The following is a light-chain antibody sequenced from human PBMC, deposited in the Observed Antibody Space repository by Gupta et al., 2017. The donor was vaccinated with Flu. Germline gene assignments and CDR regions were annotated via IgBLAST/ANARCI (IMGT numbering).Light chain of an antibody. J-gene: IGLJ3*02. CDR1: SSDVGSYNL. CDR2: EGS. CDR3: CSYAGSSTWV. Sequence: QSALTQHASVSGSPGQSITISCTGTSSDVGSYNLVSWYQQNPGKAPKLMIYEGSQRPSGVSNRFSASKSGNTASLTISGLQAEDEADYYCCSYAGSSTWVFGGGTMLTVL. V-gene: IGLV2-23*01.